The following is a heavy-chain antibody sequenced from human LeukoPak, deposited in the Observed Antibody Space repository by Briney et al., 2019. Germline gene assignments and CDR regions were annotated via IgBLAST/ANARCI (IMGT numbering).Heavy chain of an antibody. CDR1: GFTFSSYA. V-gene: IGHV3-30-3*01. Sequence: GGSLRLSCAASGFTFSSYAMHWVRQAPGKGLEWVAVISYDGSNKYYADSVKGRFTISRDNSKNTLYLQMNSLRAEDTAVYYCARTMVRGVIMSYYFDYWGQGTLVTVSS. D-gene: IGHD3-10*01. CDR3: ARTMVRGVIMSYYFDY. CDR2: ISYDGSNK. J-gene: IGHJ4*02.